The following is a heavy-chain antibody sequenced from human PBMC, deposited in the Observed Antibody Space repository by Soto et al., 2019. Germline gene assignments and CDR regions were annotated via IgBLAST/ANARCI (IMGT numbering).Heavy chain of an antibody. CDR1: GGSISSGDYY. CDR3: ATGRYYDSSGYYAY. D-gene: IGHD3-22*01. Sequence: SETLSLTCTVSGGSISSGDYYWSWIRQPPGKGLEWIGYIYYSGSTYYNPSLKSRVTISVDTSKNQFSLKLSSVTAADTAVYYCATGRYYDSSGYYAYWGQGTLVTVSS. CDR2: IYYSGST. V-gene: IGHV4-30-4*08. J-gene: IGHJ4*02.